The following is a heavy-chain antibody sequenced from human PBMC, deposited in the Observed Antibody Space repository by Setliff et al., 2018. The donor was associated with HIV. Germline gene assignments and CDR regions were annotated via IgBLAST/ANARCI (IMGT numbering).Heavy chain of an antibody. V-gene: IGHV1-18*01. CDR2: ISAYNGNT. Sequence: ASVKVSCKASGYIFTSYDVSWVRQAPGQGLEWMGWISAYNGNTNYAQKLQGRVTMTTDTSTSTAYMELRSLRSDDTAVYYCARTFIGAERYFDYWGQGTLVTVSS. J-gene: IGHJ4*02. D-gene: IGHD3-16*02. CDR1: GYIFTSYD. CDR3: ARTFIGAERYFDY.